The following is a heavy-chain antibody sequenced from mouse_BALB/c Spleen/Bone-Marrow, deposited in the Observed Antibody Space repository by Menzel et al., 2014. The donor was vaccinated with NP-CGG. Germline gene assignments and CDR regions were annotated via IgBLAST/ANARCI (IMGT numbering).Heavy chain of an antibody. Sequence: EVQLLESGGGLVPPGGSLNLSRAASGFDFSRFWMSWVRQAPGKGLEWIGEINPDSSTINYTPSLKDKFIISRDNAKNTLYLQMSKVRSEDTALYYCARLNYYGNLFVWGAGTTVPVSS. V-gene: IGHV4-1*02. CDR1: GFDFSRFW. J-gene: IGHJ1*01. CDR3: ARLNYYGNLFV. CDR2: INPDSSTI. D-gene: IGHD1-1*01.